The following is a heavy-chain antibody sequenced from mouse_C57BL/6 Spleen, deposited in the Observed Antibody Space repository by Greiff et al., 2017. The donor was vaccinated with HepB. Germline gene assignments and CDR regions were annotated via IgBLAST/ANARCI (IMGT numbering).Heavy chain of an antibody. D-gene: IGHD1-1*01. Sequence: QVQLQQPGTELVKPGASVKLSCKASGYTFTSYWMHWVKQRPGQGLEWIGNINPSNGGTNYNEKFKSKATLTVDKSSSTAYMQLSSLTSEDSAVYYCARPDGSSPYWYFDVWGTGTTVTVSS. CDR1: GYTFTSYW. CDR3: ARPDGSSPYWYFDV. J-gene: IGHJ1*03. CDR2: INPSNGGT. V-gene: IGHV1-53*01.